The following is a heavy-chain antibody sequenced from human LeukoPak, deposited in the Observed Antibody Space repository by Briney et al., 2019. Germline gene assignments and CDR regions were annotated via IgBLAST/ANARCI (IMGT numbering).Heavy chain of an antibody. D-gene: IGHD2-2*03. Sequence: GGSLRLSCAASGFTVSSNYMSWVRQAPGKGLEWVSLIYSGGTTYYADSVKGRFTISRDNSKNTLYLQMNSLRAEDTAVYYCARDGFARCFDYWGQGTLVTVSS. CDR2: IYSGGTT. CDR1: GFTVSSNY. J-gene: IGHJ4*02. V-gene: IGHV3-53*05. CDR3: ARDGFARCFDY.